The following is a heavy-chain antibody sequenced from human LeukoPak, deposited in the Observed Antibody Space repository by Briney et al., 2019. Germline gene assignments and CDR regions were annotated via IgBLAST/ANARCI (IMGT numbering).Heavy chain of an antibody. V-gene: IGHV4-31*03. CDR3: ARDSNYYGSGGRPDAFDI. Sequence: SQTLSLTCTVSGGSISSGGYYWSWIRQHPGKGLEWIGYIYYSGSTYYNPSLKSRVTISVGTSKNQFSLKLSSVTAADTAVYYCARDSNYYGSGGRPDAFDIWGQGTMVTVSS. J-gene: IGHJ3*02. CDR1: GGSISSGGYY. D-gene: IGHD3-10*01. CDR2: IYYSGST.